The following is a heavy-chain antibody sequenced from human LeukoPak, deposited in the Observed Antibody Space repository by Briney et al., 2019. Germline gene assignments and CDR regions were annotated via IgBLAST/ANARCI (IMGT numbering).Heavy chain of an antibody. V-gene: IGHV4-59*01. CDR3: ARIAVVWFDP. CDR1: GGSISSYY. D-gene: IGHD2-21*01. CDR2: IYYSGST. J-gene: IGHJ5*02. Sequence: ASETLSLTCTVSGGSISSYYWSWIRQPPGKGLEWIGYIYYSGSTNYNPSLKSRVTISVDTSKNQFSLKLSSVTAADTAVYYCARIAVVWFDPWGQGTLVTVSS.